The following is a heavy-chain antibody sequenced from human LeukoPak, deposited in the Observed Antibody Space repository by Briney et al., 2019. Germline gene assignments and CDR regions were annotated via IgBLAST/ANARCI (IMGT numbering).Heavy chain of an antibody. J-gene: IGHJ4*02. V-gene: IGHV1-46*01. CDR1: GYTFTSYY. Sequence: GASVKVSCKASGYTFTSYYMHWVRQAPGQGLEWMGIINPSGGSTSYAQKFQGRVTITADESTSTAYMELSSLRSEDTAVYYCAGSGYYFNRPWDYWGQGTLVTVSS. D-gene: IGHD3-3*01. CDR2: INPSGGST. CDR3: AGSGYYFNRPWDY.